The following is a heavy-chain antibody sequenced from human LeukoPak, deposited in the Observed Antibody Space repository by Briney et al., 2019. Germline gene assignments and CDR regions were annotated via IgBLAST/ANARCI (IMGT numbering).Heavy chain of an antibody. CDR3: ARPRPHDYYFDL. D-gene: IGHD1-1*01. Sequence: GGSLKLSCAGSGFIFGDSAIHWVRQDSGKGLEWVSGINWSGVNTGYADSVKGRFTISRDNAKSSLYLQMNNLRVEDTALYYCARPRPHDYYFDLWGQGTLVTVSS. J-gene: IGHJ4*02. CDR2: INWSGVNT. CDR1: GFIFGDSA. V-gene: IGHV3-20*04.